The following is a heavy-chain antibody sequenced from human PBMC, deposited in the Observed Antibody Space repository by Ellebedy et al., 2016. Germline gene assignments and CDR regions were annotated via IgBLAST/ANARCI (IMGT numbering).Heavy chain of an antibody. CDR2: INHSGST. CDR3: ARGLAIFGVVRVDV. Sequence: SETLSLXXTVSGGSISSSSYYWSWIRQPPGKGLEWIGEINHSGSTNYNPSLKSRVTISVDTSKNQFSLKLSSVTAADTAVYYCARGLAIFGVVRVDVWGKGTTVTVSS. D-gene: IGHD3-3*01. V-gene: IGHV4-39*07. J-gene: IGHJ6*04. CDR1: GGSISSSSYY.